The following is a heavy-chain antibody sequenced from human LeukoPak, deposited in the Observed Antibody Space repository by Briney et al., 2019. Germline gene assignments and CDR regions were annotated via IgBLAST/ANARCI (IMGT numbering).Heavy chain of an antibody. Sequence: PSETLSLTCAVCGGSFSGYYWSWIRQPPGKGLEWIGEINHSGSTNYNPSLKSRVTISVDTSKNQFSLKLSSVTAADTAVYYCARGWLYFDYWGQGTLVTVSS. J-gene: IGHJ4*02. D-gene: IGHD5-12*01. CDR2: INHSGST. CDR1: GGSFSGYY. V-gene: IGHV4-34*01. CDR3: ARGWLYFDY.